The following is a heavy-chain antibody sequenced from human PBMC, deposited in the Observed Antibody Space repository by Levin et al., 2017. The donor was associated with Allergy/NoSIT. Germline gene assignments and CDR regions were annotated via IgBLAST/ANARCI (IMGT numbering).Heavy chain of an antibody. D-gene: IGHD3-16*01. Sequence: LSLTCAASGFTFRNFYMSWVRQAPGKGLVWVANINQDGSDIHYGDSVKGRFTISTDSAKNSLYLQMSSLRAEDTAVYFCASSWGSALDIWGQGTLVSVSS. V-gene: IGHV3-7*02. CDR1: GFTFRNFY. CDR3: ASSWGSALDI. CDR2: INQDGSDI. J-gene: IGHJ3*02.